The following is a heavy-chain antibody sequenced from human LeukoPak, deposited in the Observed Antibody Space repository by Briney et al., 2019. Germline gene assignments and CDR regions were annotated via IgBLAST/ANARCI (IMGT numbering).Heavy chain of an antibody. CDR3: AKEGGNYVWGSYRFHNDYYFDY. Sequence: GGSLRLSCAASGITFSSYAMSWVRQAPGKGLEWVSAISGSGHTTYYADSVKGRFTISRDNSKNTLYLQMNSLRAEDTAVYYCAKEGGNYVWGSYRFHNDYYFDYWGQGTLVTVSS. V-gene: IGHV3-23*01. CDR2: ISGSGHTT. CDR1: GITFSSYA. D-gene: IGHD3-16*02. J-gene: IGHJ4*02.